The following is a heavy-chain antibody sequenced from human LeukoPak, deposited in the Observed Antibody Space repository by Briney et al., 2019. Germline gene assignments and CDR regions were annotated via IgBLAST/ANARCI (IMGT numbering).Heavy chain of an antibody. V-gene: IGHV4-59*01. CDR1: GASINNNY. Sequence: SETLSLTCAVSGASINNNYWSWVRQPPGKGLEWIGYIYSNGNTNYNPSLKGRVTMSIETSKNQFSLQLPSVTAADTAVYYCASGTFDGPLYGTYWYFHVWGRGTLVTVSS. CDR2: IYSNGNT. D-gene: IGHD1-14*01. CDR3: ASGTFDGPLYGTYWYFHV. J-gene: IGHJ2*01.